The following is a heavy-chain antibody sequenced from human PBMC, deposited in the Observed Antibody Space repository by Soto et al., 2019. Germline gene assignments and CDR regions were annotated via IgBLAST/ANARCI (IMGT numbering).Heavy chain of an antibody. CDR2: IYYNGNT. CDR1: GGSISNDDYY. D-gene: IGHD4-17*01. V-gene: IGHV4-30-4*08. Sequence: SETLSLTCTVSGGSISNDDYYWTWIRQPPGKGLEWIGHIYYNGNTYYNPSLKSRLTMSLDTSQNQFSLHLTSVIAADSASYFCARATTVTSSFFYYGLDVWGQGTTVPVSS. J-gene: IGHJ6*02. CDR3: ARATTVTSSFFYYGLDV.